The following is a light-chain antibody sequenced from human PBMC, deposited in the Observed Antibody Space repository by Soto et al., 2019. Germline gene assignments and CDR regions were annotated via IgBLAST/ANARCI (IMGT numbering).Light chain of an antibody. CDR3: QQRSNWPPGIT. Sequence: DIQMTQSPSSVSASVGDRVTITCRASQGISSWLAWYQQKPGKAPKLLIYKASTLQSGVPSRFSGSGSGTDFTLTISSLQPEDFAVYYCQQRSNWPPGITFGQGTRLEI. V-gene: IGKV1-12*01. CDR2: KAS. J-gene: IGKJ5*01. CDR1: QGISSW.